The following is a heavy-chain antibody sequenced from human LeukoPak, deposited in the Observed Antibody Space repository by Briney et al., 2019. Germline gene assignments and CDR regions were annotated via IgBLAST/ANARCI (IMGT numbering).Heavy chain of an antibody. D-gene: IGHD3-10*01. J-gene: IGHJ6*02. V-gene: IGHV3-21*01. CDR3: ARDGMVRGVIGGMDV. Sequence: GGSLRLSCAASGFTFSSYSMNWVRQAPGKGLEWVSSISSSSSYIYYADSVKGRFTISRDNAKNSLYLQMNSLRAEDTAVYYCARDGMVRGVIGGMDVWGQGTTVTVSS. CDR2: ISSSSSYI. CDR1: GFTFSSYS.